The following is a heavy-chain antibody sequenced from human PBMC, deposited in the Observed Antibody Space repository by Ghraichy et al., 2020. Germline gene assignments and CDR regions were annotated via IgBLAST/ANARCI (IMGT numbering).Heavy chain of an antibody. D-gene: IGHD1-1*01. Sequence: SETLSLTCTVSGGSISSYYWSWIRQPPGKGLEWIGYIYYSGSTNYNPSLKSRVTISVDTSKNQFSLKLSSVTAADTAVYYCARENWNDPGWFDPWGQGTLVTVSS. CDR2: IYYSGST. V-gene: IGHV4-59*01. J-gene: IGHJ5*02. CDR3: ARENWNDPGWFDP. CDR1: GGSISSYY.